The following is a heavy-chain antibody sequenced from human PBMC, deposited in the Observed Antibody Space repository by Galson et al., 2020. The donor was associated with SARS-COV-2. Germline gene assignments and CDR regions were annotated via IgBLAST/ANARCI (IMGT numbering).Heavy chain of an antibody. CDR1: GGSISSYY. CDR2: IYYNGST. J-gene: IGHJ6*02. V-gene: IGHV4-59*01. CDR3: ARFRFYFRHYYGLDV. Sequence: ETSETLSLTCTVSGGSISSYYCSWIRQPPGKGREWIGCIYYNGSTNYNPPLHKRVTISTDTSKNQFSRRLSSVTAAATAVYYWARFRFYFRHYYGLDVWGQGTTVTVSS. D-gene: IGHD1-26*01.